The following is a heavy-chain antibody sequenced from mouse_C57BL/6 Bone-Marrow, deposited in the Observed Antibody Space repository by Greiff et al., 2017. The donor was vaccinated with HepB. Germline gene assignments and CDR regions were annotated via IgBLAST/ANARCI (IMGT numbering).Heavy chain of an antibody. V-gene: IGHV5-17*01. CDR2: ISSGSSTI. J-gene: IGHJ4*01. CDR3: ARYHGNPSGY. D-gene: IGHD2-1*01. Sequence: EVKVVESGGGLVKPGGSLKLSCAASGFTFSDYGMHWVRQAPEKGLEWVAYISSGSSTIYYADTVKGRFTISRDNAKNTLFLQMTSLRSEDTAMYYCARYHGNPSGYWGQGTSVTVSS. CDR1: GFTFSDYG.